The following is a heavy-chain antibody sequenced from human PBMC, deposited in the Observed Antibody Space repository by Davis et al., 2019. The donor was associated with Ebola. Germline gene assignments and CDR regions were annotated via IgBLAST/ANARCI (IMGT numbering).Heavy chain of an antibody. V-gene: IGHV4-39*01. D-gene: IGHD6-19*01. Sequence: MPGGSLRLSCTVSGGSISSSSYYWGWIRQPPGKGLEWIGSIYYSGSTYYNPSLKSRVTISVDTSKNQFSLKLSSVTAADTAVYYCARLGQFRSYSSGWYFDYWGQGTLVTVSS. CDR2: IYYSGST. CDR1: GGSISSSSYY. CDR3: ARLGQFRSYSSGWYFDY. J-gene: IGHJ4*02.